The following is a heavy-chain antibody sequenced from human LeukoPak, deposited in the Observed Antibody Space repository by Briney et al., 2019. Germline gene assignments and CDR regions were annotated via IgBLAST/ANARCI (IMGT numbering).Heavy chain of an antibody. CDR2: INSNSGGT. CDR1: GYSFSDYC. CDR3: ARGGSGSGYLYYFDS. D-gene: IGHD3-10*01. J-gene: IGHJ4*02. V-gene: IGHV1-2*06. Sequence: ASVKVSCKASGYSFSDYCVHRVRQAPGQGLEWMGRINSNSGGTSYAQNFQGRVTMTRDTSISTAYMEVSGLTSDDTAVYYCARGGSGSGYLYYFDSWGQGTLVSVSS.